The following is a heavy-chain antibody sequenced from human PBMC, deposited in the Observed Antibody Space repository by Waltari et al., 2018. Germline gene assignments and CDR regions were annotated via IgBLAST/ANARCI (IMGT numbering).Heavy chain of an antibody. J-gene: IGHJ4*02. CDR1: GFTFSSYW. V-gene: IGHV3-74*01. CDR2: INTDGSST. CDR3: ARGDDYVWGSYRGLDY. D-gene: IGHD3-16*02. Sequence: EVQLVESGGGLVQPGGSLRLSCAASGFTFSSYWMHWVRQAPGKGLVWVSRINTDGSSTSYADSVKGRFTISRDNAKNTLYLQMNSLRAEDTAVYYCARGDDYVWGSYRGLDYWGQGTLVTVSS.